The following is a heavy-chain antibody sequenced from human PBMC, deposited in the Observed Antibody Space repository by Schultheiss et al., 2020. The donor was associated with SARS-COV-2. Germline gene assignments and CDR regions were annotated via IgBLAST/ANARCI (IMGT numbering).Heavy chain of an antibody. CDR1: GYTFTSYG. J-gene: IGHJ5*02. CDR3: ARANYYESGGYYFDYFDP. CDR2: VNPNTGVT. V-gene: IGHV1-2*06. D-gene: IGHD3-22*01. Sequence: ASVKVSCKASGYTFTSYGISWVRQAPGQGLEWMGRVNPNTGVTKFAQKFQGRVTMTRDTSISTAYMELSSLGSDDTALYYCARANYYESGGYYFDYFDPWGQGTLVTVSS.